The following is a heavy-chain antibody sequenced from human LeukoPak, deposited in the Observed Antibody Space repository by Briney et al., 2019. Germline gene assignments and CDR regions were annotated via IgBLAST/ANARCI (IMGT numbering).Heavy chain of an antibody. Sequence: SETLSLTCTVSGGSVSNYYWSWIRQSPGKGLEWIGYIYYTETSYNPSLKSRVTITADTSKNQFSLKLYSVPAANTAVYYCATRKLGNDYWGERTLVTVSS. CDR3: ATRKLGNDY. CDR2: IYYTET. J-gene: IGHJ4*02. D-gene: IGHD7-27*01. V-gene: IGHV4-59*02. CDR1: GGSVSNYY.